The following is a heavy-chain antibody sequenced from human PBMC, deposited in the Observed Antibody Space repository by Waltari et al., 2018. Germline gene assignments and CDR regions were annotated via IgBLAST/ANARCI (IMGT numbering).Heavy chain of an antibody. CDR2: IIPILGIA. CDR1: GGTFSSYT. J-gene: IGHJ1*01. D-gene: IGHD2-21*02. Sequence: QVQLVQSGAEVKKPGSSVKVSCKASGGTFSSYTISWVRQAPGQGLEWMGRIIPILGIANYAQKCQGRVTITADKSTSTAYMELSSLRSEDTAVYYCETAYGGNSKYFQHWGQGTLVTVSS. V-gene: IGHV1-69*02. CDR3: ETAYGGNSKYFQH.